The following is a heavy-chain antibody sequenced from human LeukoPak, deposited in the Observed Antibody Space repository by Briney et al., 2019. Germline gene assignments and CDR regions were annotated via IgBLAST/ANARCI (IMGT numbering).Heavy chain of an antibody. J-gene: IGHJ4*02. V-gene: IGHV1-18*01. D-gene: IGHD3-22*01. CDR2: ISAYNGNT. CDR1: GYTFTSYG. Sequence: GASVKVSCKASGYTFTSYGISWVRQAPGQGLEWMGWISAYNGNTNYAQKLQGRVTMTTDTSTSTAYMELRSLRSDDTAVYYCAREAGPYYDSSGYYNFWGQGTLVTVSS. CDR3: AREAGPYYDSSGYYNF.